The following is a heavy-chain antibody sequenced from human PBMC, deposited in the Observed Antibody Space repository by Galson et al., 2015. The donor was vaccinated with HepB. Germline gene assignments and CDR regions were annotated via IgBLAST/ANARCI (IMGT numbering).Heavy chain of an antibody. Sequence: SVKVSCKASGYTFTSYGISWVRQAPGQGLEWMGWISAYNGNTNYAQKLQGRVTMTTDTSTSTAYMELRSLRSDDTAVYYCARRGHCSGGSCYVNYYGMDVWGQGTTVTVSS. CDR1: GYTFTSYG. V-gene: IGHV1-18*01. CDR2: ISAYNGNT. CDR3: ARRGHCSGGSCYVNYYGMDV. D-gene: IGHD2-15*01. J-gene: IGHJ6*02.